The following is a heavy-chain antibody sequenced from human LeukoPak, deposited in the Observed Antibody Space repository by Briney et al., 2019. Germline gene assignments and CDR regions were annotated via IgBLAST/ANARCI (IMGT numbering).Heavy chain of an antibody. CDR1: GGSFSGYY. V-gene: IGHV4-34*01. CDR3: ATDSGTYDAFDI. D-gene: IGHD1-26*01. Sequence: SETLSLTCAVYGGSFSGYYWSWIRQPPGKGLEWIGSIYYSGSTYYNPSLKSRVTISVDTSKNQFSLKLSSVTAADTAVYYCATDSGTYDAFDIWGQGTMVTVSS. CDR2: IYYSGST. J-gene: IGHJ3*02.